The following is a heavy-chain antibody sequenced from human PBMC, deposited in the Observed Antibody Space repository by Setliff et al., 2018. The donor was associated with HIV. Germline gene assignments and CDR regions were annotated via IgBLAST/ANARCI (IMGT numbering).Heavy chain of an antibody. Sequence: SVKVSCKASGGTFSNYDVGWVRQAPGQGLEWIGGIIPMFGTKNYARKFQGRATITADESSNIDYMELTSLTSEDTAMYYCARDDHYYDMGSIYSDWYFDVWGPATQVTVSS. J-gene: IGHJ2*01. V-gene: IGHV1-69*13. D-gene: IGHD3-22*01. CDR1: GGTFSNYD. CDR2: IIPMFGTK. CDR3: ARDDHYYDMGSIYSDWYFDV.